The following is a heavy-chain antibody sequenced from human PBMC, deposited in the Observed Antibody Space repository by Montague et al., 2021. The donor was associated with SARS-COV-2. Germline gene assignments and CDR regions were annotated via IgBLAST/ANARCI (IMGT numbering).Heavy chain of an antibody. CDR3: ARLKAPYCSSTSCYSASWFDP. CDR2: LNHSGST. CDR1: GGSFSGYY. J-gene: IGHJ5*02. D-gene: IGHD2-2*01. Sequence: SETLSLTCAVYGGSFSGYYWSWIRQPPGKGLEWIGELNHSGSTNYNPSLKSRVTISVDTSKNQFSLKLSSVTAADTAVYYCARLKAPYCSSTSCYSASWFDPWGQGTLVTVSS. V-gene: IGHV4-34*01.